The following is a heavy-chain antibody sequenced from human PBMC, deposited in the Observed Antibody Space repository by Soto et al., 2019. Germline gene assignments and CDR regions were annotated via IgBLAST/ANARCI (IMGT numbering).Heavy chain of an antibody. CDR3: ARRDDSETFDI. D-gene: IGHD5-18*01. Sequence: EVQLVESGGGLIQPGGSLRLLCAASGLSVTANSMTWVRQAPGKGLEWLSIIYRGGGTYYADSLKGRAIISRDGSRNMVFLQMNSLTAEDAGVYYCARRDDSETFDIWGRGTAVNVPS. CDR1: GLSVTANS. V-gene: IGHV3-53*01. CDR2: IYRGGGT. J-gene: IGHJ3*02.